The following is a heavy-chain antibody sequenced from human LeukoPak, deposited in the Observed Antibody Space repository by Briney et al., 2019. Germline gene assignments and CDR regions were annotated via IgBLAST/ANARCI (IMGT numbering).Heavy chain of an antibody. V-gene: IGHV4-34*01. CDR2: INHSGST. D-gene: IGHD3-22*01. CDR1: GGSFSGYY. J-gene: IGHJ4*02. CDR3: ARVGLLLQGFDY. Sequence: SETLSLTCAVYGGSFSGYYWSWIRQPPGKGLEWIGEINHSGSTNYNPSLKSRVTISVDTSKNQFSLKLSSVTAADTAVYYCARVGLLLQGFDYWGQGTLVTVSS.